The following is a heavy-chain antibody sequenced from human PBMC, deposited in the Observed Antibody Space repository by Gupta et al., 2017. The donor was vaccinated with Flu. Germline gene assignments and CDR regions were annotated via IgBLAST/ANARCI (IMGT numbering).Heavy chain of an antibody. CDR2: IYWNDDK. J-gene: IGHJ4*02. Sequence: VGWIRQPPGKALEWLALIYWNDDKRYSPSLKSRLTITKDTSKNQVVLTMTNMDPVDTATYYCAHAVAVYIDYWGQGTLVTVTS. CDR3: AHAVAVYIDY. V-gene: IGHV2-5*01. D-gene: IGHD6-19*01.